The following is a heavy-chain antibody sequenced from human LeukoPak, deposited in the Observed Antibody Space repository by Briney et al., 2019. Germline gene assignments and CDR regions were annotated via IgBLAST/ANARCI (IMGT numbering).Heavy chain of an antibody. D-gene: IGHD1-26*01. CDR1: GFTFSSYG. Sequence: QPGGSLRLSCAASGFTFSSYGMHWVRQAPGKGLEWVAVISCDGSNKYYAATVKGRFTISRDNSENTLYLQMNSLRAEDTAVYYCAKDHPKLLRIVGARFDCWGQGTLVTVSS. CDR2: ISCDGSNK. J-gene: IGHJ4*02. V-gene: IGHV3-30*18. CDR3: AKDHPKLLRIVGARFDC.